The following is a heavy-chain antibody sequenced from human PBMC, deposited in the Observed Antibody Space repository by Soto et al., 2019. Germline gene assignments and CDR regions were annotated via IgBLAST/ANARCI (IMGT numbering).Heavy chain of an antibody. J-gene: IGHJ6*03. V-gene: IGHV4-59*01. CDR3: ARSMITFGGVIARNYYYYMDV. CDR1: GGSISSYY. CDR2: IYYSGST. Sequence: TSETLSLTCTVSGGSISSYYWSWIRQPPGKGLECIGYIYYSGSTNYNPSLKSRVTISVDTSKNQFSLKLSSVTAADTAVYYCARSMITFGGVIARNYYYYMDVWGKGTTVTVSS. D-gene: IGHD3-16*02.